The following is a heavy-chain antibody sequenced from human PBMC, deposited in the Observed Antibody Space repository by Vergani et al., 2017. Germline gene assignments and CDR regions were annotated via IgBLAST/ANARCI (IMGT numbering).Heavy chain of an antibody. J-gene: IGHJ6*03. CDR1: GGSISSGGYY. D-gene: IGHD2-2*01. Sequence: QVQLQESGPGLVKPSQTLSPPCTVPGGSISSGGYYWSWIRQHPGKGLEWIGYIYYSGSTYYNPSLKSRVTISVDKSKNQFSLKLSSVTAADTAVYYCAGVPAADYYYYYCMAVWGRGTTVTVSS. CDR2: IYYSGST. V-gene: IGHV4-31*03. CDR3: AGVPAADYYYYYCMAV.